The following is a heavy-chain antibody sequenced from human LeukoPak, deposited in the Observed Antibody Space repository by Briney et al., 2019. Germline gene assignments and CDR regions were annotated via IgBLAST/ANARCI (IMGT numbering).Heavy chain of an antibody. CDR2: IYYSGST. J-gene: IGHJ4*02. CDR3: ATHYYGSGTSLDY. CDR1: GGSISSGGYY. D-gene: IGHD3-10*01. V-gene: IGHV4-31*03. Sequence: TSETLSLTCTVSGGSISSGGYYWSWIRQHPGKGLEWIGYIYYSGSTYYNPSLKSRVTISVDTSKNQFSLKLSSVTAADTAVYYCATHYYGSGTSLDYWGQGTLVTVSS.